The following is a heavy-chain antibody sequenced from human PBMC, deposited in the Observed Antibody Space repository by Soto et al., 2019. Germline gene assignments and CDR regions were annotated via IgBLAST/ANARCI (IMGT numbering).Heavy chain of an antibody. CDR1: GFTFDDYA. D-gene: IGHD3-3*01. CDR2: ISWNSGSI. CDR3: AKGVASDFWSGFSHDHYYYYNMDV. J-gene: IGHJ6*03. Sequence: PGGSLRLSCAASGFTFDDYAMHWVRQAPGKGLEWVSGISWNSGSIGYADSVKGRFTISRDNAKNSLYLQMNSLRAEDTALYYCAKGVASDFWSGFSHDHYYYYNMDVWGKGTTVTVSS. V-gene: IGHV3-9*01.